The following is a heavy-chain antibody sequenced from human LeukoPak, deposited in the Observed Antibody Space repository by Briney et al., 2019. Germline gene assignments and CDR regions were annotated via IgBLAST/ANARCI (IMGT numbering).Heavy chain of an antibody. Sequence: ASVKVSCKASGYTFTGYYMHWVRQAPGQGLEWMGWINPNSGGTNYAQKFQGRVTMTRDTSISTAYMELSRLRSDDTAVYYCARGYGDYFDYYYMDVWGKGTTVTVSS. CDR2: INPNSGGT. CDR3: ARGYGDYFDYYYMDV. CDR1: GYTFTGYY. D-gene: IGHD4-17*01. J-gene: IGHJ6*03. V-gene: IGHV1-2*02.